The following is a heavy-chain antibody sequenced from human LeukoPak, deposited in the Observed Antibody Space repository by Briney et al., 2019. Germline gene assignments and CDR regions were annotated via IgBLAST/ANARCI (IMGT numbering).Heavy chain of an antibody. CDR2: IIPIFGTA. Sequence: GASVKVSCKASGGTFSSYAISWVRQAPGQGLEWMGGIIPIFGTANYAQKFQGRVTITTDKSTSTAYMELSSLRSEDTAVYYCARVVTAGTFDYWGQGTLVTVSS. D-gene: IGHD2-21*02. V-gene: IGHV1-69*05. J-gene: IGHJ4*02. CDR3: ARVVTAGTFDY. CDR1: GGTFSSYA.